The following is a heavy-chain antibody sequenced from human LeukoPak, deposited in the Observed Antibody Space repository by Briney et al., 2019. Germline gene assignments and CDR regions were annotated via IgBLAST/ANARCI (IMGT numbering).Heavy chain of an antibody. CDR1: GFTFSSYA. Sequence: PGGSLRLSCAASGFTFSSYAMSWVRQASGKGLEWVSAISGSGGSTYYADSVKGRFTISRDNSKNTLYLQMNSLRAEDTAIYYCAKGPYYYDSSGYYDYWGQGTLVTVSS. CDR2: ISGSGGST. CDR3: AKGPYYYDSSGYYDY. D-gene: IGHD3-22*01. V-gene: IGHV3-23*01. J-gene: IGHJ4*02.